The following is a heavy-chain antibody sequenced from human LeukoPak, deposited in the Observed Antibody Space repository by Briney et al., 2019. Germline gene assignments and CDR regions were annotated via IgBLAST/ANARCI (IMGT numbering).Heavy chain of an antibody. J-gene: IGHJ4*02. D-gene: IGHD5-18*01. Sequence: SVKVSCKASGGTFSSYAISWARQAPGQGLEWMGGIIPIFGTANYAQKFQGRVTVTADESTSTAYMELSSLRSEDTAVYYCARAGSRGYSYGTGVDYWGQGTLVTVSS. CDR1: GGTFSSYA. V-gene: IGHV1-69*13. CDR2: IIPIFGTA. CDR3: ARAGSRGYSYGTGVDY.